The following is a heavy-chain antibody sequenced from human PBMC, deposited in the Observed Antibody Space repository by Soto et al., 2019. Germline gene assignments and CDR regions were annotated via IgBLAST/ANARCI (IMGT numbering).Heavy chain of an antibody. CDR1: GYTFTSSG. Sequence: QVQLVQSGAEVKKPGASVKVSCKASGYTFTSSGISWVRQTPGQGLEWMGWISASHGNTNFPQRFQDRVTMTTDTATGTAYMELRSLRSDDTAVYYCARGVGFCAGTGGSRRRFNLWGQGSVVTVSS. V-gene: IGHV1-18*01. J-gene: IGHJ5*02. CDR2: ISASHGNT. CDR3: ARGVGFCAGTGGSRRRFNL. D-gene: IGHD1-26*01.